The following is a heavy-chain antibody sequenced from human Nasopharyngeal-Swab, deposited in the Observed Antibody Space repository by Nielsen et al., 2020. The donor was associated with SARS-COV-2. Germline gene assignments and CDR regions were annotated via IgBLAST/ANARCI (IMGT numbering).Heavy chain of an antibody. J-gene: IGHJ5*02. CDR3: ARHAEVLRYFDWVYREGWFDP. V-gene: IGHV4-39*01. Sequence: WIRQPPGEGLEWIGSIYYSGSTYYNPSLKSRVTISVDTSKNQFSLKLRSVTAADTAVYYCARHAEVLRYFDWVYREGWFDPWGQGTLVTVSS. CDR2: IYYSGST. D-gene: IGHD3-9*01.